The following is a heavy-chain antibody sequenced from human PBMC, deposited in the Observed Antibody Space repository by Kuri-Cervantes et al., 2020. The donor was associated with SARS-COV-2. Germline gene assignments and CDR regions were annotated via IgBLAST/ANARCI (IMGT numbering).Heavy chain of an antibody. J-gene: IGHJ6*02. CDR1: GYSFTSFG. CDR3: ARLDAVVYFGMDV. CDR2: ISAFNGNT. D-gene: IGHD5-18*01. Sequence: ASVKVSCKASGYSFTSFGITWVRQAPGQGLEWMGWISAFNGNTNYAQKFRDRVALTTDTSTSIAYMELRTLRSDYTAVYYCARLDAVVYFGMDVWGQGATVTVSS. V-gene: IGHV1-18*01.